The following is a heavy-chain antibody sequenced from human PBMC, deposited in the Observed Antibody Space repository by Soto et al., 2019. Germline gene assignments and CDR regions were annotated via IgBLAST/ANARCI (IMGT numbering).Heavy chain of an antibody. Sequence: ASVKVSCKASGYTFTSYGISWVRQAPGQGLEWMGWISAYNGNTNYAQKLQGRVTMTTDTSTSTAYMELRSLRSDDTAVYYCARDRSVRDNPKCWSSTSCYTVWFGPWGQGTLVTVSS. V-gene: IGHV1-18*04. CDR3: ARDRSVRDNPKCWSSTSCYTVWFGP. D-gene: IGHD2-2*02. J-gene: IGHJ5*02. CDR2: ISAYNGNT. CDR1: GYTFTSYG.